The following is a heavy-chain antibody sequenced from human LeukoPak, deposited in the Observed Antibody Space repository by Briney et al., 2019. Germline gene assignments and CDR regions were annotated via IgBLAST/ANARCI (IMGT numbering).Heavy chain of an antibody. J-gene: IGHJ4*02. CDR2: ITSSGTTI. V-gene: IGHV3-48*03. D-gene: IGHD2-21*02. CDR1: GFSFSTSD. Sequence: GGSLRLSCTTSGFSFSTSDMNWVRQAPGKGLDWVSYITSSGTTIFYADSVKGRFTISRDNAKKSLYLQMNSLRAEDTAVYYCARLGCDLSRWGRGTLVTVSS. CDR3: ARLGCDLSR.